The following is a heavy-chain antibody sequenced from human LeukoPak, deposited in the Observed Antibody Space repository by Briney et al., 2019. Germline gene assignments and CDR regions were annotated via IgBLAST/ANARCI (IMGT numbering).Heavy chain of an antibody. V-gene: IGHV3-48*04. D-gene: IGHD6-13*01. Sequence: GGSLRLSCAASGFTFSSYSMNWVRQAPGKGLEWVSYISSISRTIYYADSVRGRFTISRDNSNNSLYVQMNNLRVEDTAVYYCAGTASGTDYWGQGTLVTVSS. CDR1: GFTFSSYS. J-gene: IGHJ4*02. CDR2: ISSISRTI. CDR3: AGTASGTDY.